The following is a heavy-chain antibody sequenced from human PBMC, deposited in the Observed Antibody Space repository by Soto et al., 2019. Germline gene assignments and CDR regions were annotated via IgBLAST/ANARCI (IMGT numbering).Heavy chain of an antibody. CDR1: GFAFEDYA. Sequence: GWSLRLSCVASGFAFEDYAMHWVRQAPGKGLEWVSGITWNGDDIVYADSVKGRFTISRDNAKNSLYLQVDSLRHEDTAFYYCAKDFYKLCGLFYNWFDSWGQGTLVTVSA. J-gene: IGHJ5*01. CDR3: AKDFYKLCGLFYNWFDS. CDR2: ITWNGDDI. D-gene: IGHD1-1*01. V-gene: IGHV3-9*01.